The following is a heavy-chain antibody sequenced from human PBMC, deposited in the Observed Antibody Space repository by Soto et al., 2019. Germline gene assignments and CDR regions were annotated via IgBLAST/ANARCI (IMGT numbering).Heavy chain of an antibody. Sequence: EVQLVESGGGLVQPGGSLRLSCAASGFTFSSYDMHWVRQATGKGLEWVSAIGTACDTYYPGSVKGRFTISRENAKNSLYLQMNSLRAGDTAVYYCAGGPRGYCSGGSCPPDAFDIWGQGTMVTVSS. D-gene: IGHD2-15*01. CDR3: AGGPRGYCSGGSCPPDAFDI. CDR1: GFTFSSYD. J-gene: IGHJ3*02. CDR2: IGTACDT. V-gene: IGHV3-13*01.